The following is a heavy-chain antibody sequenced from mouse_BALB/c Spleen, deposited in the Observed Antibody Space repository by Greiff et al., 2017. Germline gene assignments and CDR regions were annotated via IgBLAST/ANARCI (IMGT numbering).Heavy chain of an antibody. V-gene: IGHV1-63*02. J-gene: IGHJ4*01. CDR1: GYTFTNYW. CDR2: IYPGGGYT. Sequence: QVHVKQSGAELVRPGTSVKISCKASGYTFTNYWLGWVKQRPGHGLEWIGDIYPGGGYTNYNEKFKGKATLTADTSSSTAYMQLSSLTSEDSAVYFCARTPPYYGSSYDAMDYWGQGTSVTVSS. D-gene: IGHD1-1*01. CDR3: ARTPPYYGSSYDAMDY.